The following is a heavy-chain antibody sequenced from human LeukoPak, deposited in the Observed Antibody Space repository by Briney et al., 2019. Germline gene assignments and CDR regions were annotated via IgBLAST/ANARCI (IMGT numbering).Heavy chain of an antibody. CDR2: IYPGDSDT. J-gene: IGHJ4*02. D-gene: IGHD3-9*01. Sequence: GESPKISCKGSGYSFTSYWIGWVRQMPGKGLGWMGIIYPGDSDTRYSPSFQGQVTISADKSISTAYLQWSSLKASDTAMYYCARYDYDILTGYYNQFDYWGQGTLVTVSS. CDR3: ARYDYDILTGYYNQFDY. CDR1: GYSFTSYW. V-gene: IGHV5-51*01.